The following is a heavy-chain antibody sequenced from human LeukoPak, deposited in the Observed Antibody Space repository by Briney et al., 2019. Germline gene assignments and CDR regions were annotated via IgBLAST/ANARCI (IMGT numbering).Heavy chain of an antibody. D-gene: IGHD6-19*01. CDR1: GGSISSSSYY. J-gene: IGHJ4*02. Sequence: SETLSLTCTVSGGSISSSSYYWGWIRQPPGKGLEWIGSIYYSGSTYYNPSLKSRVTISVDTSKNQFSLKLSSVTPEDTAVYYCARESAVAALYYFDYWGQGTLVTVSS. CDR2: IYYSGST. V-gene: IGHV4-39*02. CDR3: ARESAVAALYYFDY.